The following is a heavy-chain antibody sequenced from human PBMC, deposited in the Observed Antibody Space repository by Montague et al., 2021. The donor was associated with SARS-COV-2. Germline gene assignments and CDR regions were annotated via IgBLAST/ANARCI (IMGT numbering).Heavy chain of an antibody. D-gene: IGHD3-16*02. Sequence: PALVKPTQTLTVTCTFSGFSLNTSRMCVSWIRQPPGKALEWLARIDWDDEKYYSTSLKTRLTISKDTYKNQVVLRMINMDPVDTATFYCARTRYYDYDWRNYHGVDYWGQGTLVTVSS. CDR1: GFSLNTSRMC. CDR2: IDWDDEK. J-gene: IGHJ4*02. V-gene: IGHV2-70*11. CDR3: ARTRYYDYDWRNYHGVDY.